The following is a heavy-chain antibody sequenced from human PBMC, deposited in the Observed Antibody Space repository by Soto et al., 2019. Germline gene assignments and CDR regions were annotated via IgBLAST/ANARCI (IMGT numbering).Heavy chain of an antibody. CDR3: TRGPRATSAGTSAH. CDR1: EVTFDVDG. Sequence: GGPPTLSHEVSEVTFDVDGVHWFRQVEGKGPVWVARIYNDGTYADYADSVKGRFTISRDNAKDTLYLQMNDLRAEDSALYHCTRGPRATSAGTSAHWGQGALVTVSS. D-gene: IGHD6-13*01. CDR2: IYNDGTYA. V-gene: IGHV3-74*01. J-gene: IGHJ4*02.